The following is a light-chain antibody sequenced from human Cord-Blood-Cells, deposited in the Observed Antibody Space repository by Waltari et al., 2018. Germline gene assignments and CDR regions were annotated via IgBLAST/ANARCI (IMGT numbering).Light chain of an antibody. V-gene: IGKV3-15*01. CDR1: QSVSSN. CDR3: QQYNNWLRA. CDR2: GAS. Sequence: EIVMTQSPATLSVSPGERATLSCRASQSVSSNLAWYQQKPGQAPRLLIYGASTRATGIPARFSGSGSGTEFTLTISSLQSEDFAVYYCQQYNNWLRAFGQGTEVEIK. J-gene: IGKJ1*01.